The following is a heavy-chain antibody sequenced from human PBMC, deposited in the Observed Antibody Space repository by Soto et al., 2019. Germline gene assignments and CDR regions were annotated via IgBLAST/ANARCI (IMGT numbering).Heavy chain of an antibody. J-gene: IGHJ4*01. CDR3: ATGLLRYYDY. CDR1: GINFSRAW. D-gene: IGHD3-9*01. V-gene: IGHV3-15*01. Sequence: GSLRLSCAASGINFSRAWMSWVRQAPGKGLEWVGRIKSKFDGETIDYAAPVKGRFTISRDDSKNIVYLQMNSLNTEDTAVYYCATGLLRYYDYWGHGTLVTVSS. CDR2: IKSKFDGETI.